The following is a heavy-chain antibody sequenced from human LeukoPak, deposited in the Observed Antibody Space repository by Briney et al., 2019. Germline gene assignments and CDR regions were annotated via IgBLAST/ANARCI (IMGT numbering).Heavy chain of an antibody. CDR3: ARGPQDIVVVPAAIHYYFDY. V-gene: IGHV4-34*01. CDR2: INHGGST. CDR1: GGSFSGYY. D-gene: IGHD2-2*02. Sequence: SETLSLTCAVYGGSFSGYYWSWIRQPPGKGLEWIGEINHGGSTNYNPSLKSRVTISVDTSKNQFSLKLSSVTAADTAVYYCARGPQDIVVVPAAIHYYFDYWGQGTLVTVSS. J-gene: IGHJ4*02.